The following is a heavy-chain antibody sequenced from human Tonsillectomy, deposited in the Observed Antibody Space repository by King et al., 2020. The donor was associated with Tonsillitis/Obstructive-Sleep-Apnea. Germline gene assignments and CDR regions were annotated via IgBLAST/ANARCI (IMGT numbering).Heavy chain of an antibody. D-gene: IGHD2-15*01. CDR1: GYSFTNYW. J-gene: IGHJ4*02. V-gene: IGHV5-10-1*01. CDR2: IDPSDSYT. CDR3: ARRVRSGVSPTPFDY. Sequence: KLVQSGAEVKKPGESLRISCKGSGYSFTNYWIIWVRQMPGKGLEWMGRIDPSDSYTNYSPSFQGHVTISADKTISTADLQWSSLKASDTAMYYCARRVRSGVSPTPFDYWGQGTLVTVSS.